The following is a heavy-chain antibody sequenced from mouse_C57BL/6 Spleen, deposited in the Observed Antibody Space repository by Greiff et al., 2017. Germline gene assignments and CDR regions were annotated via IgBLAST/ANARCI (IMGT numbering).Heavy chain of an antibody. D-gene: IGHD1-1*01. J-gene: IGHJ2*01. CDR3: ASNYYGSPHYFDY. CDR2: INPNNGGT. CDR1: GYTFTDYN. V-gene: IGHV1-22*01. Sequence: VQLKQSGPELVKPGASVKMSCKASGYTFTDYNMHWVKQSHGKSLEWIGYINPNNGGTSYNQKFKGKATLTVNKSSSTAYMELRSLTSEDSAVYYCASNYYGSPHYFDYWGQGTTLTVSS.